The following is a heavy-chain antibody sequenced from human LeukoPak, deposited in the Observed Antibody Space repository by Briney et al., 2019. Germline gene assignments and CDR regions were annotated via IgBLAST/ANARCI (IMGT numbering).Heavy chain of an antibody. CDR1: GFSFSFSDSY. Sequence: GRSLRLSCAASGFSFSFSDSYLIWIRQAPGKGLEWVSYISKSGSTIYYPDSVKGRFTISRDNAKNSVYLQMNSLRAEDTAVYYCARGPGNRGYFDYWGQGTLVTVSS. CDR3: ARGPGNRGYFDY. D-gene: IGHD1-14*01. J-gene: IGHJ4*02. CDR2: ISKSGSTI. V-gene: IGHV3-11*01.